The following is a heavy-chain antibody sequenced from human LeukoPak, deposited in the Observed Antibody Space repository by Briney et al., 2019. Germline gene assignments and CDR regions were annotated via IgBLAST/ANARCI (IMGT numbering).Heavy chain of an antibody. Sequence: GGSLRLSCAASGFTFSSYAMSWVRQAPGKGLEWVSTISNSGGSTGYADSVKGRFTISRDNSKNTLFLHMNSLRADDTAVYYCAKDYYDSRGYKPHAFDIWGQGTMVTVSS. D-gene: IGHD3-22*01. CDR2: ISNSGGST. V-gene: IGHV3-23*01. CDR1: GFTFSSYA. CDR3: AKDYYDSRGYKPHAFDI. J-gene: IGHJ3*02.